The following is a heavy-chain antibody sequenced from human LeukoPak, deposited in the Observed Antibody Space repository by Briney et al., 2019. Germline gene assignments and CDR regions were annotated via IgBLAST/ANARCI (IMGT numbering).Heavy chain of an antibody. J-gene: IGHJ1*01. Sequence: GGSLRLSCAASGFTVSSNYMSWVRQAPGKGLQWVSVIYSAGSTYYADSVKGRFTISRDNSKNTLYLQMNSLRAEDTAIYYCAGIVVIPATVVRARYFQHWGLGTLVTVSS. CDR2: IYSAGST. CDR3: AGIVVIPATVVRARYFQH. D-gene: IGHD2-2*01. CDR1: GFTVSSNY. V-gene: IGHV3-53*01.